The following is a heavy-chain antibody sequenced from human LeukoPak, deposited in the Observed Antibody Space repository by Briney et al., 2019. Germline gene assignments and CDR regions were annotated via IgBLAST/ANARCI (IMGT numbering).Heavy chain of an antibody. J-gene: IGHJ4*02. V-gene: IGHV3-9*01. Sequence: GGSLRLSCAASGFTFDDYAMHWVRQAPGKGLEWVSGISWNSGSIGYADSVKGRFTISRDNAKNSLYLQMSSLRAEDTALYYCAKSSGGRWLQSFDYWGQGILVTVSS. CDR3: AKSSGGRWLQSFDY. CDR2: ISWNSGSI. CDR1: GFTFDDYA. D-gene: IGHD5-24*01.